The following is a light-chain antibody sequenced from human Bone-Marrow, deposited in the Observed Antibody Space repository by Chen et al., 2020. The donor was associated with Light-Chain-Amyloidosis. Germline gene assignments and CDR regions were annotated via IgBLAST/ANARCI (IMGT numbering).Light chain of an antibody. CDR3: QQTYSIPFT. V-gene: IGKV1-39*01. Sequence: DIQMTHSPSSLSASVGDRVTITCRASQSISSYLNWYQQKPGKAPKLLIYAASSLQSGVPSRFSGSGSGTDFTLTISSLQPEDFATYYCQQTYSIPFTFGPGTKVDI. J-gene: IGKJ3*01. CDR2: AAS. CDR1: QSISSY.